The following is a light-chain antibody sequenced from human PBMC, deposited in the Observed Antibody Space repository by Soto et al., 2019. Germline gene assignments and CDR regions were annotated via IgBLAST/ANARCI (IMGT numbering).Light chain of an antibody. J-gene: IGKJ1*01. V-gene: IGKV1-5*03. CDR3: LQYETSSWT. CDR2: KVS. Sequence: DIKMTRSPSCLSASVGDRVTMVCRASQDIRSNLGWYQQKPGKAPKHQIYKVSSLESGVPSRFSGSGSGTEFTLPISSLQPDDFATYYCLQYETSSWTFGQATKVDIK. CDR1: QDIRSN.